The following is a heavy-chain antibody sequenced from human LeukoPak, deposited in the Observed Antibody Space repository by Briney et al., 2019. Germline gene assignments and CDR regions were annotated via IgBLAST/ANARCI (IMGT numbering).Heavy chain of an antibody. V-gene: IGHV4-59*01. J-gene: IGHJ4*02. CDR3: AREGRGAAAGMDY. Sequence: SGTLSLTCTVSGGSISSYYWSWIRQPPGKGLEWIGYIYYSGSTNYNPSLKSRVTISVDTSKNQFSLKLSSVTAADTAVYYCAREGRGAAAGMDYWGQGTLVTVSS. D-gene: IGHD6-13*01. CDR1: GGSISSYY. CDR2: IYYSGST.